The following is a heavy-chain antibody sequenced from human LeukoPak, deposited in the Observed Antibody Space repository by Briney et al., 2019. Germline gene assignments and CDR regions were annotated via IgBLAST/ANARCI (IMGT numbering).Heavy chain of an antibody. CDR2: ISYDGSHK. CDR1: GFTFSSYG. V-gene: IGHV3-30*18. CDR3: AKRRTTVISLDQ. D-gene: IGHD4-17*01. J-gene: IGHJ4*02. Sequence: AGGSLRLSCAASGFTFSSYGMHWVRQAPGKGLEWVAVISYDGSHKYSADSVKGRFTISRDNSKNTLYLQMNSLRAEDTAVYYCAKRRTTVISLDQWGQGTLVTVSS.